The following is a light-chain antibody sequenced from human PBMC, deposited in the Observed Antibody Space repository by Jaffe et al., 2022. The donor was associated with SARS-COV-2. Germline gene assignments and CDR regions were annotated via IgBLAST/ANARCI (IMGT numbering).Light chain of an antibody. CDR2: DVT. Sequence: QSALTQPASVSGSPGQSITISCTGTSSDVGGYNYVSWYQQHPGKAPKLLIYDVTNRPSGVSSRFSGSKSGNTASLTVSGLQTEDEADYYCSSYTGSDTVVFGGGTKLTVL. CDR1: SSDVGGYNY. V-gene: IGLV2-14*01. J-gene: IGLJ2*01. CDR3: SSYTGSDTVV.